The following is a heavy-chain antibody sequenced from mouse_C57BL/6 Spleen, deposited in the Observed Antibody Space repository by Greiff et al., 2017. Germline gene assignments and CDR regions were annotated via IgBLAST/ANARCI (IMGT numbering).Heavy chain of an antibody. V-gene: IGHV1-15*01. D-gene: IGHD2-4*01. CDR1: GYTFTDYE. Sequence: QVQLQQSGAELVRPGASVTLSCKASGYTFTDYEMHWVKQTPVHGLEWIGAIDPETGGTAYNQKFKGKAILTADKSASTAYMELRSLTSEDSAVYYCTREGGLRREDWYFDVWGTGTTVTVSS. CDR2: IDPETGGT. CDR3: TREGGLRREDWYFDV. J-gene: IGHJ1*03.